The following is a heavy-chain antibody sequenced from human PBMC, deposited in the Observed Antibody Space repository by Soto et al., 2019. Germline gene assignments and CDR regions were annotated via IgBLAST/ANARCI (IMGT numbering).Heavy chain of an antibody. CDR2: IYSGGST. D-gene: IGHD2-21*02. CDR1: GFFVSRKY. J-gene: IGHJ3*02. Sequence: PGGSLRLSCAASGFFVSRKYMSWVRQAPGKGPEWVSVIYSGGSTFYADSVKGRFTISRDESKNTLYLQMNSLRAEDTAVYYCASPPDGGNSGDAFHMGPRDNGHRFL. CDR3: ASPPDGGNSGDAFH. V-gene: IGHV3-66*01.